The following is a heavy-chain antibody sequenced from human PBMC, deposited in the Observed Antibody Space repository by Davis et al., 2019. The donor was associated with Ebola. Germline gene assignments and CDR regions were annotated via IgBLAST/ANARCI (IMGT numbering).Heavy chain of an antibody. CDR1: GGTFSSYA. CDR3: ARLVGSGWFNWFDP. D-gene: IGHD6-19*01. CDR2: INAGNGNT. V-gene: IGHV1-3*01. Sequence: AASVKVSCKASGGTFSSYAISWVRQAPGQGLEWMGWINAGNGNTKYSQKFQGGVTITRDTSASTAYMELSSLRSEDTAVYYCARLVGSGWFNWFDPWGQGTLVTVSS. J-gene: IGHJ5*02.